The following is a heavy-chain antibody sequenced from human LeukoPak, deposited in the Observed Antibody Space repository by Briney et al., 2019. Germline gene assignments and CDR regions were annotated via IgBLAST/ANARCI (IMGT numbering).Heavy chain of an antibody. CDR1: GGSISSSSYY. D-gene: IGHD3-16*02. J-gene: IGHJ4*02. CDR2: IYYSGST. Sequence: PSETLSLTCTVSGGSISSSSYYWGWIRQPPGKGLESIGSIYYSGSTNYNPSLRSRVTMSVDTSKNQFSLRLSSVTAADTAVYYCASTMITFGGVIVIHANWGQGTLVTVSS. V-gene: IGHV4-39*07. CDR3: ASTMITFGGVIVIHAN.